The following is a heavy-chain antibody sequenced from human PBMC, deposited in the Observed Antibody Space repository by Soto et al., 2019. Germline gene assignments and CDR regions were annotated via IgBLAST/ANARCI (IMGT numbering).Heavy chain of an antibody. Sequence: SETLSLTCTVSGGSISSSSYYWGWIRQPPGKGLEWIGSIYYSGSTYYNPSLKSRVTISVDTSKNQFSLKLSSVTAADTAVYYCARGGTELLWFGELYFPFDYWGQGTLVTVSS. D-gene: IGHD3-10*01. CDR1: GGSISSSSYY. V-gene: IGHV4-39*01. J-gene: IGHJ4*02. CDR2: IYYSGST. CDR3: ARGGTELLWFGELYFPFDY.